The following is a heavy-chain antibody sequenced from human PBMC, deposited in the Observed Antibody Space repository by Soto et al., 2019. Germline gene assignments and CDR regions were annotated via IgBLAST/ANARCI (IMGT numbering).Heavy chain of an antibody. CDR2: ISYDGSNK. Sequence: GGSLRLSCAASGFSLSSYAMDWVRQAPGKGLEWVAVISYDGSNKYYADSVKGRFTISRDNSKNTLYLQMNSLRAEDTAVYYCASSGFHYYDSSGYYYGYWGQGTLVTVSS. CDR3: ASSGFHYYDSSGYYYGY. D-gene: IGHD3-22*01. CDR1: GFSLSSYA. V-gene: IGHV3-30-3*01. J-gene: IGHJ4*02.